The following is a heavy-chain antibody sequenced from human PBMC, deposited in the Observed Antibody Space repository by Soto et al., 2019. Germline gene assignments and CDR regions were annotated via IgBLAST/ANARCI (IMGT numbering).Heavy chain of an antibody. CDR2: ISSGGGNT. J-gene: IGHJ4*02. V-gene: IGHV3-23*01. Sequence: GGSLRLSCAASGFTFSSHAMSWVRQAPGKGLEWVSTISSGGGNTYYADSVRGRFTISRDNSKNTLYLQMNSLRVEDTAVYYCAKAALSSSWYEFDYWGQGTLVTVSS. CDR1: GFTFSSHA. CDR3: AKAALSSSWYEFDY. D-gene: IGHD6-13*01.